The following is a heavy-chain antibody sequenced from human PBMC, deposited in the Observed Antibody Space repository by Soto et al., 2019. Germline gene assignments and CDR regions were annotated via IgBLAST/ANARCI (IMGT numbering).Heavy chain of an antibody. D-gene: IGHD3-9*01. CDR1: GGSITSFY. J-gene: IGHJ6*02. V-gene: IGHV4-4*07. Sequence: PSETLSLTCTVSGGSITSFYWQWIRQPAGKELEWIGRIYSSGSTNYNPSLKSRVTMSIDTSKKHFSLRLSSVTAADTAVYYCARSHYFDYYYGMDVCGQRTTVTVSS. CDR3: ARSHYFDYYYGMDV. CDR2: IYSSGST.